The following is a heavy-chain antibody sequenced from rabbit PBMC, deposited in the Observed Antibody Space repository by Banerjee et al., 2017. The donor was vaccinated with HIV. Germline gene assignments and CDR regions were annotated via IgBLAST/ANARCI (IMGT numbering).Heavy chain of an antibody. Sequence: QEQLEESGGDLVKPEGSLTLTCTASGFSFSNKYVMCWVRQAPVKGLEWIACIDTSSGNIVYATWAKGRFTISKTSWSTVTLQMTSLTAADTATYFCARDPYAGSSVFNLWGQDTLVTVS. CDR3: ARDPYAGSSVFNL. CDR2: IDTSSGNI. D-gene: IGHD8-1*01. V-gene: IGHV1S45*01. CDR1: GFSFSNKYV. J-gene: IGHJ4*01.